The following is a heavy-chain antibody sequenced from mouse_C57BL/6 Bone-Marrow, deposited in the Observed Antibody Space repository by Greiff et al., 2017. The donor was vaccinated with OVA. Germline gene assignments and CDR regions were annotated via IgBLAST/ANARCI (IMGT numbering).Heavy chain of an antibody. J-gene: IGHJ2*01. CDR1: GYAFSSSW. CDR2: IYPGDGDT. D-gene: IGHD2-3*01. CDR3: ARGWLLYFDY. Sequence: QVQLKQSGPELVKPGASVKISCKASGYAFSSSWLNWVKQRPGKGLEWIGRIYPGDGDTNYNGKLKGKATLTADKSSSTAYMQLSSLTSEDSAVYFCARGWLLYFDYWGQGTTLTVSS. V-gene: IGHV1-82*01.